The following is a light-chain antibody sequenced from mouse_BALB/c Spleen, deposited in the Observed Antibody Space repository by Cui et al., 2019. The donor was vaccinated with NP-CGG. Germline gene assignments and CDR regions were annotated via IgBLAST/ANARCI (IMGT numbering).Light chain of an antibody. J-gene: IGLJ1*01. CDR1: TGAVTTSNY. CDR2: GTN. CDR3: ALWYSNHWV. V-gene: IGLV1*01. Sequence: QAVVTQESALTTSLGATVTLTCRSSTGAVTTSNYANWVQEKPDHLFTGLIGGTNNRAPGVPARFSGSLIGDKAALTITGAQTEDEAIYFCALWYSNHWVFGGGTKLTVL.